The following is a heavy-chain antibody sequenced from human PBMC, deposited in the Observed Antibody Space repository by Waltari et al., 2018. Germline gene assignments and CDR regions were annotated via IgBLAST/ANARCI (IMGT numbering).Heavy chain of an antibody. Sequence: QVQLQQWGAGLLKPLETLSLTCAVYGGSFSGYYWSWIRQPPGKGLEWIGEINHSGSTNYNPSLKSRVTISVDTSKNQFSLKLSSVTAADTAVYYCARGHSWGWYDWGQGTLVTVSS. V-gene: IGHV4-34*01. CDR3: ARGHSWGWYD. J-gene: IGHJ4*02. CDR2: INHSGST. CDR1: GGSFSGYY. D-gene: IGHD6-19*01.